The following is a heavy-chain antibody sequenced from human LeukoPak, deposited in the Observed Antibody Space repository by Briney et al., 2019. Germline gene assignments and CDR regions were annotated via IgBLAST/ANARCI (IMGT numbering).Heavy chain of an antibody. CDR1: GGSISSGDYY. D-gene: IGHD3-16*01. Sequence: SETLSLTCTVSGGSISSGDYYWSWIRQPPGKGLEWIGSIYYSGSTYYNSSLKSRLIISLDTSKNQFSLKLYSVTAADTAVYYCARVGAVSDVYWGQGTLVTVSS. J-gene: IGHJ4*02. CDR3: ARVGAVSDVY. CDR2: IYYSGST. V-gene: IGHV4-30-4*01.